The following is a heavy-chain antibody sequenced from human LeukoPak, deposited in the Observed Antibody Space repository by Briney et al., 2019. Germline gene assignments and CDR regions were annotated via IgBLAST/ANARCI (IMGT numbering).Heavy chain of an antibody. CDR1: GGSISSYY. J-gene: IGHJ4*02. D-gene: IGHD6-19*01. Sequence: SETLSLTCTVSGGSISSYYWSWIRQPPGKGLEWIGDIYYSGSTNYNPSLKSRVTISVDPSKNQLSLQLTSVTAAATAVYYCARDRGWSRMWGQRTPVTVSS. V-gene: IGHV4-59*01. CDR2: IYYSGST. CDR3: ARDRGWSRM.